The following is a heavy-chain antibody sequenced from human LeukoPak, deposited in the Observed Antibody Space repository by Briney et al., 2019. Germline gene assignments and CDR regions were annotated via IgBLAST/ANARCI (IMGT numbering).Heavy chain of an antibody. CDR1: GYTFTGYY. CDR3: ARCSGASCYSLYFDY. D-gene: IGHD2-15*01. J-gene: IGHJ4*02. CDR2: INPNSGGT. V-gene: IGHV1-2*02. Sequence: ASVKVSCKASGYTFTGYYIHWVRQAPGQGLEWMGWINPNSGGTNYAQKFQGRVTMTRDTSINTAYMELSGLRSDDTAVYYCARCSGASCYSLYFDYWGQGTLVTVSS.